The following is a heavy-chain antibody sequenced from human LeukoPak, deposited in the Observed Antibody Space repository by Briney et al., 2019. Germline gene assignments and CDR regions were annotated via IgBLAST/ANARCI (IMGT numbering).Heavy chain of an antibody. J-gene: IGHJ4*02. D-gene: IGHD2-8*01. CDR2: IIPIFGTA. V-gene: IGHV1-69*01. Sequence: SVKVSCKASGGTFSSYAISWVRQAPGQGLEWMGGIIPIFGTANYAQKFQGRVTITADESTSIAYMELSSLRSEDTAVYYCARNGQPHGGEFDYWGQGTLVTVSS. CDR3: ARNGQPHGGEFDY. CDR1: GGTFSSYA.